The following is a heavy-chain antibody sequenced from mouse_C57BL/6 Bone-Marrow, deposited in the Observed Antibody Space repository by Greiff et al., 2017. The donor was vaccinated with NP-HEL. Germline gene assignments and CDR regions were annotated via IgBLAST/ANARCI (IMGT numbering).Heavy chain of an antibody. CDR3: SARSYYCSCLYFDV. D-gene: IGHD2-12*01. CDR2: IDPDNGDT. CDR1: GFTFKDDS. V-gene: IGHV14-4*01. Sequence: VQLQQSGAELVRPGASVKLSCTASGFTFKDDSMHWVKQRPEQGLEWIGWIDPDNGDTKYASKFQGKATITADTSSNTAYLQLSSLTSADPAVFYGSARSYYCSCLYFDVWGTGTTVTVSS. J-gene: IGHJ1*03.